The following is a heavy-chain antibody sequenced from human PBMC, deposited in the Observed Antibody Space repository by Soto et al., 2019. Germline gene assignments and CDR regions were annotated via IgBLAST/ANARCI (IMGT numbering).Heavy chain of an antibody. CDR3: ARECSGCGDILTGVTGSFDY. CDR2: INHSGST. J-gene: IGHJ4*02. V-gene: IGHV4-34*01. D-gene: IGHD3-9*01. CDR1: GGSFSGYY. Sequence: SETLSLTCAVYGGSFSGYYWSWIRQPPGKGLEWIGEINHSGSTNYNPSLKSRVTISVDTSKNQFSLKLSSVTAADTAVYYCARECSGCGDILTGVTGSFDYWGQGTLVTVSS.